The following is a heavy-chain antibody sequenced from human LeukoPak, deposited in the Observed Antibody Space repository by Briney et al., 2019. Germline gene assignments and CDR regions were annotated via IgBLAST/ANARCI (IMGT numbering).Heavy chain of an antibody. Sequence: GASVKVSCKASGYTFSSYGINWVRQAPGQGLEWMGWISTYNGNTNYAEKVQGRLTMTTDTSTTTAYMELRSLRSDDTAVYYCARDWSTMIPSEGGYWGQGTLVTVSS. J-gene: IGHJ4*02. CDR1: GYTFSSYG. CDR3: ARDWSTMIPSEGGY. V-gene: IGHV1-18*01. D-gene: IGHD3-16*01. CDR2: ISTYNGNT.